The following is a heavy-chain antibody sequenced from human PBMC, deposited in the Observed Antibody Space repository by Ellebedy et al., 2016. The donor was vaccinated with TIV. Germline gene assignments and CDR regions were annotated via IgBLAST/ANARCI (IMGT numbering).Heavy chain of an antibody. CDR1: GLTFSSYG. CDR3: ATSGNYHALYFDF. Sequence: GESLKISCTVSGLTFSSYGMTWVRQAPGKGLDWVPAISGSGSRTKYADSVNGRFTISRDNSKNTVYLQMDSLRVEDTARYYCATSGNYHALYFDFWGQGTPVTVSS. D-gene: IGHD3-10*01. CDR2: ISGSGSRT. V-gene: IGHV3-23*01. J-gene: IGHJ4*02.